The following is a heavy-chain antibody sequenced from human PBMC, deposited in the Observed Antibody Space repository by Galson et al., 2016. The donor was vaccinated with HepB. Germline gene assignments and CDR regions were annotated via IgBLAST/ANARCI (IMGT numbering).Heavy chain of an antibody. CDR2: ISGNGVTT. J-gene: IGHJ4*02. D-gene: IGHD3-16*02. CDR3: GKSFFSGGSIVRFSDY. Sequence: SLRLSCAASGFSFSSFAMSRVRQAPGQGLEWVSAISGNGVTTYYADSVRGRFTISRDNSRDTVYLQMNVLSAGDTAVYYCGKSFFSGGSIVRFSDYWGQGALVTVSP. CDR1: GFSFSSFA. V-gene: IGHV3-23*01.